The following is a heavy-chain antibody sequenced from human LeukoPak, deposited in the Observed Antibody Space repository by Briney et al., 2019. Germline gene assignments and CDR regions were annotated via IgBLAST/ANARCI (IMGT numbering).Heavy chain of an antibody. Sequence: PGGSLRLSCAASGFTFSSYAMHWVRQAPGKGLMWVSRINNDGSRTTYADSVKGRFTISSDNAKNTLYLQMNSLRAEDTAVYYCAMTTVGFDYWGQGTLVTVSS. J-gene: IGHJ4*02. V-gene: IGHV3-74*03. D-gene: IGHD4-23*01. CDR1: GFTFSSYA. CDR3: AMTTVGFDY. CDR2: INNDGSRT.